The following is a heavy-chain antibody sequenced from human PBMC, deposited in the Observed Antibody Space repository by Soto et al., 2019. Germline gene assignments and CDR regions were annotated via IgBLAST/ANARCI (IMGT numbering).Heavy chain of an antibody. CDR1: GGSIISGGYY. CDR3: VSQRTSVLTQAYFDY. J-gene: IGHJ4*02. V-gene: IGHV4-31*03. CDR2: IYYSGST. Sequence: SETLSLTCTVSGGSIISGGYYWIWIRQHPGKGLEWIGYIYYSGSTYYNPSLKSRVTISVDTSKNQFSLNLNSVTASDTAVYFCVSQRTSVLTQAYFDYWGPGALVTVSS. D-gene: IGHD2-8*01.